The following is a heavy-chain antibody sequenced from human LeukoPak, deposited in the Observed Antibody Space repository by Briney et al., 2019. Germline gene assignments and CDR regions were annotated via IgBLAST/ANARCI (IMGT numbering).Heavy chain of an antibody. Sequence: PGGSLRLSCVASGFTLSSYAMSWVRQAPGKGLQWVSSLGISGGHTSYAVSVKGRFTISRDSSKNTLYLQMNSLGAEDTAVYYCARGGGGNSDFLTTYTGASLSFDYWGQGALVTVSS. CDR1: GFTLSSYA. CDR2: LGISGGHT. CDR3: ARGGGGNSDFLTTYTGASLSFDY. D-gene: IGHD3-9*01. J-gene: IGHJ4*02. V-gene: IGHV3-23*01.